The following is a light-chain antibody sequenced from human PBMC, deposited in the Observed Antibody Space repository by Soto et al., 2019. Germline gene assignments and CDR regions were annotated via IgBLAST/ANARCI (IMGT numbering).Light chain of an antibody. Sequence: QSALTQPPSASGSPGQSLTISCTGTSSDVGAYDHVSWFQQHPGRAPKFLIYEVTKRPSGVPDRFSGSKSGNTASLTVSGLQAEDEADYYCCSHAGSSTVFGGGTTVTVL. CDR1: SSDVGAYDH. J-gene: IGLJ1*01. CDR3: CSHAGSSTV. CDR2: EVT. V-gene: IGLV2-8*01.